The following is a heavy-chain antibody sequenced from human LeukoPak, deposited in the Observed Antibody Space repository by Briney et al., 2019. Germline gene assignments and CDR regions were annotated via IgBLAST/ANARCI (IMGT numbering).Heavy chain of an antibody. CDR3: ARSRPGYYYDSSGYPDV. J-gene: IGHJ6*02. CDR1: GGSISSSNW. V-gene: IGHV4-4*02. Sequence: PSGTLSLTCAVSGGSISSSNWWSWVRQPPGKGLEWIGEIYHSGSTNYNPSLKSRVAISVDTSKNQFSLKLSSVTAADTAVYYCARSRPGYYYDSSGYPDVWGQGTTVTVSS. D-gene: IGHD3-22*01. CDR2: IYHSGST.